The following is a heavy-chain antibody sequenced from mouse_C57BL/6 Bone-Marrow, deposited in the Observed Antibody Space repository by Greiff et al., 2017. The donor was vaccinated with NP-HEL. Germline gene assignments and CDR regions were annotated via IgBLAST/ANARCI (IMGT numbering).Heavy chain of an antibody. J-gene: IGHJ2*01. D-gene: IGHD3-1*01. CDR1: GYTFTSYW. CDR2: IDPSDSYT. CDR3: AAVRDYFDY. Sequence: VQLQQPGAELVMPGASVKLSCKASGYTFTSYWMHWVKQRPGQGLEWIGEIDPSDSYTNYNQKFKGKSTLTVDKSSSTAYMQLSSLTSEDSAVYYCAAVRDYFDYWGQGTTLTVSS. V-gene: IGHV1-69*01.